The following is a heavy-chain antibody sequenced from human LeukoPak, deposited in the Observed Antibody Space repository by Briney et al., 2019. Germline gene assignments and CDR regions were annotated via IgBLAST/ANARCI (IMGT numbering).Heavy chain of an antibody. CDR1: GYTFTSYD. D-gene: IGHD3-10*01. J-gene: IGHJ4*02. CDR3: ARGNHYYGSGSSFFDY. Sequence: ASVKVSCKASGYTFTSYDINWMRQATGQGLEWMEWMNPNSGNTGYAQKFQDRVTMTRNTSISTAYMELSSLRSEDTAVYYCARGNHYYGSGSSFFDYWGQGTLVTVSS. CDR2: MNPNSGNT. V-gene: IGHV1-8*01.